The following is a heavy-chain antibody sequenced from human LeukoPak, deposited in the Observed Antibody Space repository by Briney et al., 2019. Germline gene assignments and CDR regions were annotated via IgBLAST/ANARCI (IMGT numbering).Heavy chain of an antibody. V-gene: IGHV4-59*08. Sequence: SETLSLTCTVSGGSISSYYWSWIRQPPGKGLEWIGYIYYSGSTNYNPSLKSRVTISVDTSKNQFSLKLSSVTAADTAVYYCAGSITIFGVVLWGQGTLVTVSS. J-gene: IGHJ4*02. CDR2: IYYSGST. CDR3: AGSITIFGVVL. D-gene: IGHD3-3*01. CDR1: GGSISSYY.